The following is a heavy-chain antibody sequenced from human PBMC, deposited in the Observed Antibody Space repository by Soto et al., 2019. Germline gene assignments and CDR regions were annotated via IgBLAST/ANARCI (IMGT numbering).Heavy chain of an antibody. CDR1: GYTFTDYW. D-gene: IGHD3-22*01. V-gene: IGHV5-51*01. J-gene: IGHJ4*02. CDR2: IYPGDSDT. CDR3: ARQIYDSDTGPNFQYYFDS. Sequence: ESLKISCKGSGYTFTDYWIGWVRQLPGKGLEWMGIIYPGDSDTRYSPSFRGHVTISVTKSITTVFLQWSSLRASDTAMYYCARQIYDSDTGPNFQYYFDSWGQGTTVTVSS.